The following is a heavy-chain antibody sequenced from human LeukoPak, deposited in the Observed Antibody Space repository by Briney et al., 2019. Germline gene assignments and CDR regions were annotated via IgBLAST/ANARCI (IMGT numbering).Heavy chain of an antibody. CDR2: MNPNSGNT. CDR3: ARGSSSSSSWYYYYYYMDV. D-gene: IGHD6-13*01. J-gene: IGHJ6*03. CDR1: GYTFTSYD. V-gene: IGHV1-8*01. Sequence: GASVKVSCKASGYTFTSYDINWVRQATGQGLEWMGWMNPNSGNTGYAQKSQGRVTMTRNTSISTAYMELSSLRSEDTAVYYCARGSSSSSSWYYYYYYMDVWGKGTTVTISS.